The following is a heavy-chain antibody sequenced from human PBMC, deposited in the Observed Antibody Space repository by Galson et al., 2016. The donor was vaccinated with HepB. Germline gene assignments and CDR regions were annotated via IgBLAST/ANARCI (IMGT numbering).Heavy chain of an antibody. Sequence: TLSLTCTISGGSITSGGYYWSWIRQRPGKGLAWVGYIYYTGSAYYNPSLTSRVSLSIDPSKTRFSVKLTSVTAAETAVYYCARWVSVYYGMDVWGPGTTVTVSS. V-gene: IGHV4-31*03. CDR2: IYYTGSA. CDR1: GGSITSGGYY. CDR3: ARWVSVYYGMDV. J-gene: IGHJ6*02. D-gene: IGHD3-10*01.